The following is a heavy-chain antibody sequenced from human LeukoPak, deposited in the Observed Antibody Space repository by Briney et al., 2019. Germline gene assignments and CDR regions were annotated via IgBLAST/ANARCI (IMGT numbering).Heavy chain of an antibody. J-gene: IGHJ4*02. CDR2: IYSGGNT. Sequence: GGSLRLSCTVFGFTVSSNSMSWVRQAPGKGLEWVSFIYSGGNTHYSDSVKGRFTISRDNSKNTLYLQMNSLRADDTAVYYCARAPVTSCRGAYCYPFDYWGQGTLVTVSS. CDR3: ARAPVTSCRGAYCYPFDY. V-gene: IGHV3-53*01. D-gene: IGHD2-21*01. CDR1: GFTVSSNS.